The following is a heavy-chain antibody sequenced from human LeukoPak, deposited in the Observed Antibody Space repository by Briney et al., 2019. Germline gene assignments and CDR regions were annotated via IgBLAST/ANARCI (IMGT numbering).Heavy chain of an antibody. V-gene: IGHV4-34*01. CDR2: INHSGST. D-gene: IGHD3-10*01. Sequence: SETLSLTCAVYGGSFSGYYWSWIRQPPGKGLEWIGEINHSGSTNYNPSLKSRVTISVDTSKNQFSLKLSSVTAADTAVYYCARGTFDYYGSGSYYNQTYYYYGRDVWGQGTTVTVSS. CDR1: GGSFSGYY. CDR3: ARGTFDYYGSGSYYNQTYYYYGRDV. J-gene: IGHJ6*02.